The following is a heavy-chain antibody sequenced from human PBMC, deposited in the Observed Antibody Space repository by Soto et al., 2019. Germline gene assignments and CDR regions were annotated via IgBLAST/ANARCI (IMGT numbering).Heavy chain of an antibody. D-gene: IGHD6-6*01. CDR3: VARPPFDS. Sequence: EVQLLESGGGLVQPGGSLRLSCAASGFTFNNYAMSWVRQAPGKGLEWVSAISGSGSNTYYADSVKGQFTISRDNSKNPLYLQMNSLRDEDAAVYYCVARPPFDSWGQGTLVTVSS. V-gene: IGHV3-23*01. CDR1: GFTFNNYA. J-gene: IGHJ4*02. CDR2: ISGSGSNT.